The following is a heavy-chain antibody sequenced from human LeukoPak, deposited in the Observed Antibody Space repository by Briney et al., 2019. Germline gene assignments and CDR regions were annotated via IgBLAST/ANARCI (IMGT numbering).Heavy chain of an antibody. V-gene: IGHV1-46*01. J-gene: IGHJ6*03. CDR2: INPSSGST. Sequence: GASVKLSCKASGYTFTSYYVHWVRQAPGQGLEWLGIINPSSGSTSYAEKFQGRVTMTRETSTSTVYMELSSLRSEDTAVYYCATTGMDFWSGLYYYYYYMDVWGKGTTVTVSS. CDR3: ATTGMDFWSGLYYYYYYMDV. D-gene: IGHD3-3*01. CDR1: GYTFTSYY.